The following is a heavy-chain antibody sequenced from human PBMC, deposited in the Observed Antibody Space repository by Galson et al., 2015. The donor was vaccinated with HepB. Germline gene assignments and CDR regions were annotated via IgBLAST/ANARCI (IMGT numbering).Heavy chain of an antibody. V-gene: IGHV3-15*07. CDR2: IKSQADGGTT. CDR1: GFTFDNAW. D-gene: IGHD5-18*01. Sequence: SLRLSCAASGFTFDNAWMNWVRQAPGKGLEWVGRIKSQADGGTTEYAAPVKGRFNISRDDSKNTLYLQMNSLKAEDTAVYFCTTIKWMDLWDAFDIWGQGTMVTVSS. CDR3: TTIKWMDLWDAFDI. J-gene: IGHJ3*02.